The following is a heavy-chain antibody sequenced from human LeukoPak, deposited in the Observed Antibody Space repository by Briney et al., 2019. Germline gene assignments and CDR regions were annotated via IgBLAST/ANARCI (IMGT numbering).Heavy chain of an antibody. V-gene: IGHV3-21*01. D-gene: IGHD4-17*01. CDR3: ARDGAVTNGRYFDY. Sequence: GGSLRLSCAASGFTFSSYSMNWVRQAPGKGLEWVSSISSSSSYIYYADSVKGRFTISRDNAKNSLYLQMNSLRAEDTAVYYCARDGAVTNGRYFDYWGQGTLVTVSS. CDR1: GFTFSSYS. CDR2: ISSSSSYI. J-gene: IGHJ4*02.